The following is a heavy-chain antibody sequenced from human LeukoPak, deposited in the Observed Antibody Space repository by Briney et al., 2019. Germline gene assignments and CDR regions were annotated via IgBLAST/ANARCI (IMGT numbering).Heavy chain of an antibody. J-gene: IGHJ4*02. CDR3: ARYGDPYFDY. D-gene: IGHD4-17*01. CDR2: IRYDGSNK. CDR1: GFTFSSYG. Sequence: GGSLRLSCAASGFTFSSYGMHWVRQAPGKGLEWVAFIRYDGSNKYYTDSVKGRFTISRDNSRNTLYLQMNSLRAEDTAVYYCARYGDPYFDYWGQGTLVTVSS. V-gene: IGHV3-30*02.